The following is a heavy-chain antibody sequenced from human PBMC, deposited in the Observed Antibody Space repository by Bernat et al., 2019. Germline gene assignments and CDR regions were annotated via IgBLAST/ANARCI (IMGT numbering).Heavy chain of an antibody. V-gene: IGHV3-74*01. CDR1: GFTVSSHW. J-gene: IGHJ4*02. Sequence: EVQLVESGGGLVQPGGSVSISCVASGFTVSSHWMHWVRQAPGKGLVWVSRIYSDTYYADSVKGRFTISRDNAKNTLYLQINSLRAEDTAVYYCARGSGSYGDLDFWGQGTLVTVSS. D-gene: IGHD3-10*01. CDR2: IYSDT. CDR3: ARGSGSYGDLDF.